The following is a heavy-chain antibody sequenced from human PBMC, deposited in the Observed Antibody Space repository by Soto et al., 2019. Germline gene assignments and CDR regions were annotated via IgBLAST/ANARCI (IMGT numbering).Heavy chain of an antibody. CDR1: GFTFSSYE. J-gene: IGHJ5*02. CDR3: ARKRNSGSYKTFHP. D-gene: IGHD1-26*01. V-gene: IGHV3-48*03. Sequence: GGSLRLSCAASGFTFSSYEMNWVRQAPGKGLEWVSYISSSGSTIYYADSVKGRFTISRDNAKNSLYLQMNSLRAEDTAVYYCARKRNSGSYKTFHPWGQGTLVTSPQ. CDR2: ISSSGSTI.